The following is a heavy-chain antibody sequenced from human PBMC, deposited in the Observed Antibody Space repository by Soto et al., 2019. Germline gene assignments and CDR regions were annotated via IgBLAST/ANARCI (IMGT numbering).Heavy chain of an antibody. CDR2: TSYEGSNK. V-gene: IGHV3-33*05. J-gene: IGHJ1*01. Sequence: QVQLVESGGGVVQPGTSLRLSCVGSGFTSRSYVIHWVRQAPGKGLEWVALTSYEGSNKDYGDSVKGRFTISRDNSRNTVDLQMDSLRREDTALYYCARWGTTGGLDVWGQGTLVSVSS. CDR3: ARWGTTGGLDV. D-gene: IGHD3-16*01. CDR1: GFTSRSYV.